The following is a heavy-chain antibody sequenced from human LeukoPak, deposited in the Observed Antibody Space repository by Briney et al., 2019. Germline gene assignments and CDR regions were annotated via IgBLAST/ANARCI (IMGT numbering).Heavy chain of an antibody. Sequence: SETLSLTCSVSGGSISSYYWIWIRQPAGKGLEWIGRIYSSGSTNYNPSLKSRVAMSVDTSKNQFSLNLTSVTAADTAVYYCARGGKATVVTVWGQGTLVTVSS. CDR2: IYSSGST. J-gene: IGHJ4*02. CDR3: ARGGKATVVTV. CDR1: GGSISSYY. V-gene: IGHV4-4*07. D-gene: IGHD4-23*01.